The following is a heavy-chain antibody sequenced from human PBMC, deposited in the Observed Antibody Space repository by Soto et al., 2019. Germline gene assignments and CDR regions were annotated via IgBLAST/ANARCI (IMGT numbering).Heavy chain of an antibody. CDR1: GYTFNSYY. J-gene: IGHJ2*01. CDR2: FNPSGGST. V-gene: IGHV1-46*02. D-gene: IGHD5-18*01. CDR3: ARGGYDWYFDL. Sequence: QVQLVQSGAEVKKPGASVKVSCKASGYTFNSYYIHWVRQAPGQGLEWMGIFNPSGGSTNYPQKLQGRVTLTRDTSTSTLYMELSSLRSEDTAIYYCARGGYDWYFDLWGRGTLVTVSS.